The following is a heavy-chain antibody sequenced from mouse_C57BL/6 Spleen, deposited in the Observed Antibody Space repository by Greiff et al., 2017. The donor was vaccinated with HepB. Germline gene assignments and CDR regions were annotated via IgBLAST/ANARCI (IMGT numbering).Heavy chain of an antibody. V-gene: IGHV7-3*01. J-gene: IGHJ2*01. CDR1: GFTFTDYY. Sequence: EVKLVESGGGLVQPGGSLSLSCAASGFTFTDYYMSWVRQPPGKALEWLGFIRNKANGYTTEYSASVKGRFTISRDNSQSILYLQMNALRAEDSATYYCARSGSAYYFDYWGQGTTLTVSS. CDR3: ARSGSAYYFDY. CDR2: IRNKANGYTT.